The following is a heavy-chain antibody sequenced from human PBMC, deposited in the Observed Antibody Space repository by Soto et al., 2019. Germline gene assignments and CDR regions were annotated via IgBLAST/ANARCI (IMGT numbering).Heavy chain of an antibody. CDR2: INPNSGGT. J-gene: IGHJ6*03. Sequence: ASVKVSCKASGYTFTGYYMHWVRQAPGQGLEWMGWINPNSGGTNYAQKFQGWVTMTRDTSISTAYMELSRLRSEDTAVYYCARVSDYDFWSGYPTDYMDVWGKGTTVTVSS. CDR1: GYTFTGYY. D-gene: IGHD3-3*01. CDR3: ARVSDYDFWSGYPTDYMDV. V-gene: IGHV1-2*04.